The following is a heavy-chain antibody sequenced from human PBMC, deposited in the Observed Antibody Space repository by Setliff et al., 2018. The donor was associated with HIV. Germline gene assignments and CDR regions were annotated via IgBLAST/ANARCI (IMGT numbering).Heavy chain of an antibody. D-gene: IGHD3-3*01. CDR1: GDSINKRY. V-gene: IGHV4-59*11. Sequence: PSETLSLTCNVSGDSINKRYWAWVRQPPGKGLEWIGYIYYDGRTSTKSSLKDRVTLSIDTYNKQFSLKLTSVTAADTAVYYCARVKRGLEWLPYGYFDYWGQGTLVTDSS. CDR3: ARVKRGLEWLPYGYFDY. J-gene: IGHJ4*02. CDR2: IYYDGRT.